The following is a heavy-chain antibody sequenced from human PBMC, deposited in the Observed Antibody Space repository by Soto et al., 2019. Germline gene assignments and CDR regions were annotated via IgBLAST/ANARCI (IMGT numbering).Heavy chain of an antibody. D-gene: IGHD6-19*01. V-gene: IGHV4-59*12. CDR3: AREDSIIIPAVADF. J-gene: IGHJ4*02. Sequence: SETLSLTCTFSCGSISSYYWSFIRHPPGKGLEWIGYIYYSGSTNYNPSLKSRVTISVDNAQNSVSLQMNNLRAEDTAVYYCAREDSIIIPAVADFWGQGTLVTVSS. CDR2: IYYSGST. CDR1: CGSISSYY.